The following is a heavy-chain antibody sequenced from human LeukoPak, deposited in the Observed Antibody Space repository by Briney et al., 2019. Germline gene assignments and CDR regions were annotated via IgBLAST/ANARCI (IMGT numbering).Heavy chain of an antibody. Sequence: SQTLSLTCTVSGDSISNAGYYWSWVRQHPGKGLEWIGYIGYSGDSYYNPSLRSRVTISVDTSKKQFSLGLNSVTAADTAVYYCARVEAATTNPRFDSWGQGTLVTVSS. CDR2: IGYSGDS. CDR3: ARVEAATTNPRFDS. V-gene: IGHV4-31*03. J-gene: IGHJ4*02. CDR1: GDSISNAGYY. D-gene: IGHD1-1*01.